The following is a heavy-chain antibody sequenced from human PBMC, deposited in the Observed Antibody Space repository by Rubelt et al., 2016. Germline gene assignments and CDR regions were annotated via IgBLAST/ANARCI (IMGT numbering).Heavy chain of an antibody. J-gene: IGHJ4*02. V-gene: IGHV1-18*01. Sequence: QVQLVQSGAEVKKPGASAKVSCKASGYTFTSYGISWVRQAPGQGLEWMGWIRAYHCNTNYAQKCRGGGTLTPDNYSSAADMELRGLRSDDTAVYYCARDPLPVRGVIMTPTHWGQGTLVTVSS. D-gene: IGHD3-10*01. CDR2: IRAYHCNT. CDR1: GYTFTSYG. CDR3: ARDPLPVRGVIMTPTH.